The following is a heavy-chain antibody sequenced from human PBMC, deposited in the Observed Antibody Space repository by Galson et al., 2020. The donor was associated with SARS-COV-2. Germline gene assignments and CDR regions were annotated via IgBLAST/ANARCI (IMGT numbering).Heavy chain of an antibody. J-gene: IGHJ4*02. CDR2: IYSEGSST. V-gene: IGHV3-74*01. D-gene: IGHD7-27*01. CDR1: GFTFSSYW. Sequence: GGSLRLSCAVSGFTFSSYWMHWVRQAPGKGLVWVSRIYSEGSSTSYADSVKGRFTISGDNAKNTLYLQMNSLRAEATAVYYCARGDMGNDYFDYSGQGTLVTVSS. CDR3: ARGDMGNDYFDY.